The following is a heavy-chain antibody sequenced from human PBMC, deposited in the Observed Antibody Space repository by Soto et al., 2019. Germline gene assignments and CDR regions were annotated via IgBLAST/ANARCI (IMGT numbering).Heavy chain of an antibody. V-gene: IGHV4-4*02. CDR1: GGSITSNW. D-gene: IGHD3-9*01. J-gene: IGHJ5*02. Sequence: QVQLQESGPGLVNPSGTLSLTCAVSGGSITSNWWSWVRQPPGKGLEWIGEIYHNGRFNYNPSLRSRLTISIDNSKHQLSLKLTSVTAADTAVHSCGRNDWYRFDPWGPGTLVTVSS. CDR2: IYHNGRF. CDR3: GRNDWYRFDP.